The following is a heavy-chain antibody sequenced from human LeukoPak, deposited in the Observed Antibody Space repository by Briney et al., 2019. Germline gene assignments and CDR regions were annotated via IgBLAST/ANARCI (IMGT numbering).Heavy chain of an antibody. CDR2: ISYDGSNK. J-gene: IGHJ5*02. CDR3: ARARIATAGWFDP. CDR1: GFTFSSYA. D-gene: IGHD6-13*01. Sequence: GGSLRLSCAASGFTFSSYAMHWVRQAPGKGLEWVAVISYDGSNKYYADSVKGRFTISRDNSKNTLYLQMNGLRAEDTAVYYCARARIATAGWFDPWGQGTLVTVSS. V-gene: IGHV3-30*04.